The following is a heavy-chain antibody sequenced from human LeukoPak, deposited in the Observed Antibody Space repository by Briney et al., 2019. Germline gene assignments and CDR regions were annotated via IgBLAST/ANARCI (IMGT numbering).Heavy chain of an antibody. V-gene: IGHV5-51*01. CDR2: IYPGDSST. Sequence: GESLKISCKGSGYSFTDYWIGWVRQMPGKGLEWMGIIYPGDSSTRFSPSFQGQVTISVDKSISTAYLQWSSLKASDTAMYYCAIRGHCSGTNCYGAGWFDPWGQGTLVTVSS. CDR3: AIRGHCSGTNCYGAGWFDP. D-gene: IGHD2-2*01. J-gene: IGHJ5*02. CDR1: GYSFTDYW.